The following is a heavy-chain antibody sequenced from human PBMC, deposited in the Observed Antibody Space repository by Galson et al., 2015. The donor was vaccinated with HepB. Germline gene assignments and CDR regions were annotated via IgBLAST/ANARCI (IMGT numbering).Heavy chain of an antibody. CDR1: GGTFSNHA. Sequence: SVKVSCKASGGTFSNHAISWVRQAPGQGLEWMGGIIPMFATADYAQNFQGRVTITADESTSTAYMELSSLRSEDTAVYYCARDLVPAAVRGGYFYYYMEVWGRGTTVTVSS. J-gene: IGHJ6*03. V-gene: IGHV1-69*13. CDR3: ARDLVPAAVRGGYFYYYMEV. CDR2: IIPMFATA. D-gene: IGHD2-2*01.